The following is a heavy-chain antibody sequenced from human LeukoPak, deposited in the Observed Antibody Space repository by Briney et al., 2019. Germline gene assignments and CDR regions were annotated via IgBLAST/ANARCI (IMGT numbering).Heavy chain of an antibody. Sequence: PGGSLRLSCAASGFTVSSNDMSWVRQAPGKGLEWVSVISSGGNTYYGDSVKGRFTISRDNSKNTLYLQMNSLRAEDTAVYYCARLTTGDQNYWGQGTLVTVSS. CDR1: GFTVSSND. D-gene: IGHD7-27*01. CDR3: ARLTTGDQNY. CDR2: ISSGGNT. J-gene: IGHJ4*02. V-gene: IGHV3-53*01.